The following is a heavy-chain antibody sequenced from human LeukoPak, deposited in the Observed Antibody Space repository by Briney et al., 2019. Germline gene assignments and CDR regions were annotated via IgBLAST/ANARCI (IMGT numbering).Heavy chain of an antibody. D-gene: IGHD3-9*01. Sequence: SETLSLTRAVYGGSFSGYYWSWIRQPPGKGLEWIGEINHSGSTNYNPSLKSRVTISVDTSKNQFSLKLSSVTAADTAVYYCALLEDFDWFNWFDPWGQGTLVTVSS. CDR3: ALLEDFDWFNWFDP. J-gene: IGHJ5*02. CDR1: GGSFSGYY. V-gene: IGHV4-34*01. CDR2: INHSGST.